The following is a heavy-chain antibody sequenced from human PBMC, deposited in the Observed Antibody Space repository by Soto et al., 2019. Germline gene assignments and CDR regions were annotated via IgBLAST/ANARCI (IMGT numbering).Heavy chain of an antibody. Sequence: SETLSLTCTVSGGSISSNNWWTWVRQPPGKGLEWIGEIYHSGDTNYKPSLESRVSISVDKSKNQISLRLNSVTAADTAVYYCARETYSNYGGRIAFWGQGALVTVSS. CDR1: GGSISSNNW. D-gene: IGHD4-4*01. J-gene: IGHJ4*02. CDR3: ARETYSNYGGRIAF. CDR2: IYHSGDT. V-gene: IGHV4-4*02.